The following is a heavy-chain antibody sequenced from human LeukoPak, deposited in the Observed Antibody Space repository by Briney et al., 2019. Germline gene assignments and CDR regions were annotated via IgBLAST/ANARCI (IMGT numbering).Heavy chain of an antibody. J-gene: IGHJ5*02. CDR2: IHTSGST. CDR1: GVSISSYY. D-gene: IGHD3-22*01. Sequence: SETLSLTCTVSGVSISSYYWSWIRQPAGKGLEWIGRIHTSGSTNYNPSLKSRVSISVDTSKNQFSLKLSSVTAADRAVYYCARHYYDILGYNSIGVWFDPWGQGTLVTVSS. V-gene: IGHV4-4*07. CDR3: ARHYYDILGYNSIGVWFDP.